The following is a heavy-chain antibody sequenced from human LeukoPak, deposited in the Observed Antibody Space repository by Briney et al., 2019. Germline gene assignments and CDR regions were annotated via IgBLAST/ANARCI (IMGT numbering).Heavy chain of an antibody. CDR1: GGSISSGGYS. CDR2: IYHSGST. V-gene: IGHV4-30-2*01. J-gene: IGHJ5*02. D-gene: IGHD3-10*01. Sequence: PSETLSLTCAVSGGSISSGGYSWSWIRQPPGKGLEWIGYIYHSGSTYYNPSLKSRVTISVDRSKSQFSLKLSSVTAADTAVYYCASSKLGAYNWFDPWGQGTLVTVSS. CDR3: ASSKLGAYNWFDP.